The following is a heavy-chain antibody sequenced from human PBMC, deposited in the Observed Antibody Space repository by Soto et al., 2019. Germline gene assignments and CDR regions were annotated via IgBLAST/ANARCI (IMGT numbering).Heavy chain of an antibody. Sequence: VQLVESGGGLVQPGGSLRLTCTTSGFTFSKSWMSWVRQAPGKGLEWVANLNQDGSDKSYVDSVKGRFAISRDNAKNSLYLEMNSLTPGDTAVYYCVGGGGNFAYWGQGTLVTVSS. D-gene: IGHD3-16*01. CDR1: GFTFSKSW. CDR3: VGGGGNFAY. V-gene: IGHV3-7*04. J-gene: IGHJ4*02. CDR2: LNQDGSDK.